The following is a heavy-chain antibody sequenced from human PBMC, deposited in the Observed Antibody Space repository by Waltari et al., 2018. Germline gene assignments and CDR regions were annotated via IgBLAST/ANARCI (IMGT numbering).Heavy chain of an antibody. CDR1: GDSISSGGFS. CDR2: VYDSGST. J-gene: IGHJ6*02. V-gene: IGHV4-30-2*01. CDR3: ARGDEVELFAMDV. Sequence: QLQLQESGSGLVKPSQTLSLTCSVSGDSISSGGFSGSWLRQPPGKGLEWIGFVYDSGSTFYNPSLQSRVTMSVDRSKNEFSLKLTSMTAADTGVYYCARGDEVELFAMDVWGQGTTVTVS. D-gene: IGHD3-10*02.